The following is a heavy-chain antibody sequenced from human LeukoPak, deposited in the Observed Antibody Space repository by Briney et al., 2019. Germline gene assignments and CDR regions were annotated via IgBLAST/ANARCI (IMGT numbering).Heavy chain of an antibody. CDR1: GGTFSSYA. J-gene: IGHJ5*02. V-gene: IGHV1-69*06. CDR2: IIPIFGTA. CDR3: ARVYCSSTSCYETRFDP. D-gene: IGHD2-2*01. Sequence: SVKVSCKASGGTFSSYAINWVRQAPGQGLEWMGGIIPIFGTANYAQKFQGRVTITADKSTSTAYMELSSLRSEDTAVYYCARVYCSSTSCYETRFDPWGQGTLVTVSS.